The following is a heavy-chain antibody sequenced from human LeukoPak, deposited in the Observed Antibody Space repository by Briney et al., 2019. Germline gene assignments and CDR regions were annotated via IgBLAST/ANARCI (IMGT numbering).Heavy chain of an antibody. CDR1: GFTFSSYG. CDR3: AKGAAAANYFDY. Sequence: PGGSLRLSCAASGFTFSSYGMHWVRQAPGKGLEWVAVIWYDGSNKYYADSVKGRFTISRDNSKNTLYLQMNSLRAEDTAVYYCAKGAAAANYFDYWGQGTLVTVSS. CDR2: IWYDGSNK. J-gene: IGHJ4*02. V-gene: IGHV3-33*08. D-gene: IGHD6-13*01.